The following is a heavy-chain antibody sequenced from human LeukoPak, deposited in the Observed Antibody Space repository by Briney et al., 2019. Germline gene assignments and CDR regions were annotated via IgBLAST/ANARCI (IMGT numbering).Heavy chain of an antibody. Sequence: HAGRSLRLSCAASESTFSTYAMHWVRQAPGKGLEWVAVISYDGNTKYYADSVKGRFTISRDNSKNTLYLQMNSLRAEDTAVYYCARDTHPPYYDSRGYGMDVWGQGTTVTVSS. J-gene: IGHJ6*02. V-gene: IGHV3-30-3*01. CDR2: ISYDGNTK. CDR1: ESTFSTYA. CDR3: ARDTHPPYYDSRGYGMDV. D-gene: IGHD3-3*01.